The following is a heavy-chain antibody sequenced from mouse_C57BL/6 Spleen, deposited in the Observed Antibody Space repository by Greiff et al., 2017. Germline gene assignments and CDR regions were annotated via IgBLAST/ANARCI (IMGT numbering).Heavy chain of an antibody. CDR2: IRNKANGYTT. V-gene: IGHV7-3*01. CDR1: GFTFTDYY. Sequence: DVQLQESGGGLVQPGGSLSLSCAASGFTFTDYYMSWVRQPPGKALEWLGFIRNKANGYTTEYSASVKGRFTISRDNSQSILYLQMNALRAEDSATYYCARYNAYAMDYWGQGTSGTVSS. J-gene: IGHJ4*01. CDR3: ARYNAYAMDY.